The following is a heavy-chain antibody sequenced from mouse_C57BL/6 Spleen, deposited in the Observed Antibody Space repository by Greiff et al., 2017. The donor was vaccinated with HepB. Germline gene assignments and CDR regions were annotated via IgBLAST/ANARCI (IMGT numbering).Heavy chain of an antibody. D-gene: IGHD1-1*01. Sequence: DVMLVESGGGLVKPGGSLKLSCAASGFTFSDYGMHWVRQAPEKGLEWVAYISSGSSTIYYADTVKGRFTISRDNAKNTLFLQMTSLRSEDTAMYYCAREDYYGSVDYWGQGTTLTVSS. CDR1: GFTFSDYG. CDR3: AREDYYGSVDY. V-gene: IGHV5-17*01. J-gene: IGHJ2*01. CDR2: ISSGSSTI.